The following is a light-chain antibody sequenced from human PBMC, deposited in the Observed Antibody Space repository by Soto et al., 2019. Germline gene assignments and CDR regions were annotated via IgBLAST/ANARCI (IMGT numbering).Light chain of an antibody. CDR1: QTGSNSY. J-gene: IGKJ5*01. V-gene: IGKV3-20*01. Sequence: IVLTQSPGTLSLSPGERATLSCRASQTGSNSYLAWYQQKSGQAPRLLIYGVSTRATGTPDRFSGSGSGTDFTLTISRLEAEDFAVYYCQQSSSSPITFGQGTRLEIK. CDR3: QQSSSSPIT. CDR2: GVS.